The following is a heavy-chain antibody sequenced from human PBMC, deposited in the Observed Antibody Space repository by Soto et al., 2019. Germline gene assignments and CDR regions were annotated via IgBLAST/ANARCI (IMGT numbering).Heavy chain of an antibody. CDR1: GFTFSNAW. Sequence: PGGSLRLSCAASGFTFSNAWMNWVRQAPGKGLEWVGRIKSKTDGGTTDYAAPVKGRFTISRDDSKNTLYLQMNSLRAEDTAVYYCARDFHPSYDFWSGLQKNWFDPWGQGTLVTVSS. J-gene: IGHJ5*02. D-gene: IGHD3-3*01. V-gene: IGHV3-15*07. CDR2: IKSKTDGGTT. CDR3: ARDFHPSYDFWSGLQKNWFDP.